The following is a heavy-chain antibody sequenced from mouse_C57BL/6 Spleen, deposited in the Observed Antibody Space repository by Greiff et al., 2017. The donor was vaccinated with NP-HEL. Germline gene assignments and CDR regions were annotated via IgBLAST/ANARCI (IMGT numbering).Heavy chain of an antibody. D-gene: IGHD4-1*02. Sequence: QVQLQQPGAELVKPGASVKLSCKASGYTFTSYWMQWVKQRPGQGLEWIGEIDPSDSYTNYNQKFKGKATLTVDTSSSTAYMQLSSLTSEDSAVYYCARSQLGPSDYWGQGTTLTVSS. CDR3: ARSQLGPSDY. CDR2: IDPSDSYT. V-gene: IGHV1-50*01. CDR1: GYTFTSYW. J-gene: IGHJ2*01.